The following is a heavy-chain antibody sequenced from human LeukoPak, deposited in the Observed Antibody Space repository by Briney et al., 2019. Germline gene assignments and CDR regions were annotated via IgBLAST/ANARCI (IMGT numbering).Heavy chain of an antibody. Sequence: GASVKVSCKASGYTFTGYYMHWVRQAPGQGLEWMGWINPNSGGTNYAQKFQGRVTMTRDTSISTVYMELSRLRSDDTAVYYCARSAAREWLLENWFDPWGQGTLVTVSS. D-gene: IGHD3-3*01. CDR1: GYTFTGYY. V-gene: IGHV1-2*02. J-gene: IGHJ5*02. CDR2: INPNSGGT. CDR3: ARSAAREWLLENWFDP.